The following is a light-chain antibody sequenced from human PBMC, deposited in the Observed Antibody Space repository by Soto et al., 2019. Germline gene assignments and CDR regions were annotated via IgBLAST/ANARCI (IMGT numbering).Light chain of an antibody. Sequence: QLVLTQPPSASGTPGQRVTISCSGSSSNIGSNYVYWYQQLPGTAPKLLIYRNSQRPSGVPDRFSGSKSGTSASLAISGLRSEDEADYYCAAWDDSLSGPVVFGGGTQLTVL. J-gene: IGLJ2*01. CDR1: SSNIGSNY. V-gene: IGLV1-47*01. CDR3: AAWDDSLSGPVV. CDR2: RNS.